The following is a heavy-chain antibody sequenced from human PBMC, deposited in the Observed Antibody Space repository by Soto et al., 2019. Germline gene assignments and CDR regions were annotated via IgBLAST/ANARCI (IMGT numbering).Heavy chain of an antibody. CDR2: INHSGST. Sequence: SETLSLTCAVYGGSFSGYYWSWIRQPPGKGLEWIGEINHSGSTNYNPSLKSRVTISVDTSKNQFSLKLSSVTAADTAVYYCARGRRTVVAAIRGRLADWGQGTLVTVSS. D-gene: IGHD2-15*01. CDR1: GGSFSGYY. V-gene: IGHV4-34*01. J-gene: IGHJ4*02. CDR3: ARGRRTVVAAIRGRLAD.